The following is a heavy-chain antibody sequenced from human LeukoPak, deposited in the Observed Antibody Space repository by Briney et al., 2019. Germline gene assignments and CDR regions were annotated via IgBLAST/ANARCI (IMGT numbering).Heavy chain of an antibody. Sequence: GRSLRLSCAASGFTFSGYGMHWVRQAPGQGLEWVAVISYDGSNIYYADSVKGRFAISRDNSKNTLYLQMNSLRAEDTAVYYCAREGVGATENWGQGTLVTVSS. V-gene: IGHV3-30*03. CDR1: GFTFSGYG. CDR3: AREGVGATEN. D-gene: IGHD1-26*01. J-gene: IGHJ4*02. CDR2: ISYDGSNI.